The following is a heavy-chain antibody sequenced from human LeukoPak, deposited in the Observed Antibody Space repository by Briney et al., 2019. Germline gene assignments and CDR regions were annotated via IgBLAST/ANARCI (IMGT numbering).Heavy chain of an antibody. CDR2: IRYDGSNK. D-gene: IGHD5-12*01. Sequence: PGGSLRLSCAASGFTFSSYGMHWVRQAPGKGLEWVAFIRYDGSNKYYADSVKGRFTISRDNSKNTLYLQMNSLRAEDTAVYYCAKLGGYSGYDPRIAAAGYFDYWGQGTLDTVSS. J-gene: IGHJ4*02. CDR3: AKLGGYSGYDPRIAAAGYFDY. V-gene: IGHV3-30*02. CDR1: GFTFSSYG.